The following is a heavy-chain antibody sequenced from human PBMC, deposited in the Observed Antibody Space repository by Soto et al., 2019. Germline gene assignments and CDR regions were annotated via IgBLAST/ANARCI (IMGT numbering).Heavy chain of an antibody. V-gene: IGHV4-30-4*01. D-gene: IGHD3-10*01. CDR3: ARDRYYGSGTYYNFYSGMDV. Sequence: SETLSLTCTVSGGSINSGDYYWTWVRQPPGKGLEWIGNIFHSGSTYYTPSLQSRVTISLDTSKNHFSLKLSSVTPADTAVYYCARDRYYGSGTYYNFYSGMDVWGQGTTVTVPS. CDR2: IFHSGST. CDR1: GGSINSGDYY. J-gene: IGHJ6*02.